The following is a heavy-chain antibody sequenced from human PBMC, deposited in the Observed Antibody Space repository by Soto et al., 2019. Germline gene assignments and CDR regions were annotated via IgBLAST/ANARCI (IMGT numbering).Heavy chain of an antibody. Sequence: PGGSLRLSCAASGLTFSSYAMHWVRQAPGKGLEWVAVISYDGSNKYYADSVKGRFTISRDNSKNTLYLQMNSLRAEDTAVYYCARDRGDLIPAATASDYYYGMDVWGQGTTVTVSS. V-gene: IGHV3-30-3*01. J-gene: IGHJ6*02. CDR2: ISYDGSNK. D-gene: IGHD2-2*01. CDR3: ARDRGDLIPAATASDYYYGMDV. CDR1: GLTFSSYA.